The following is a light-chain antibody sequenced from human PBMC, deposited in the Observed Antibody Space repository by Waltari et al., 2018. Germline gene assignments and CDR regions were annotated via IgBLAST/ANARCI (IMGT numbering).Light chain of an antibody. V-gene: IGKV4-1*01. Sequence: DIVMNQSPETRAASRGERATNNCKSSQSSLFTSNNKNYLAWYQQKPGQPPKLLIYWASTRDSGVPDRFSGSGSGTDFSLTISSLQAEDVAVYYCQQYYSTPSFGQGTKLAI. CDR1: QSSLFTSNNKNY. CDR2: WAS. J-gene: IGKJ2*01. CDR3: QQYYSTPS.